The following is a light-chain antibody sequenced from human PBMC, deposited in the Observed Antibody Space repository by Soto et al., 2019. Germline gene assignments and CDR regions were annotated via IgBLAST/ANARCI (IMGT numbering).Light chain of an antibody. Sequence: ENVLTQSPATLSLSPGEGATLSFRASQRINTYIAWYQQKPGQVPRLLSYDASNRATGIPARFSASGSGTDFTLTSSSLQSEDFAVYYCQHYSSWPLSFGGGTKVDIK. CDR2: DAS. V-gene: IGKV3-11*01. J-gene: IGKJ4*01. CDR1: QRINTY. CDR3: QHYSSWPLS.